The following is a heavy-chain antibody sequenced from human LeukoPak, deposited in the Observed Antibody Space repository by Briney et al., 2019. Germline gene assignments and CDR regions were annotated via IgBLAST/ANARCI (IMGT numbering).Heavy chain of an antibody. D-gene: IGHD4-23*01. Sequence: GGSLRLSCTASGFTFGDYAMSWVRQAPGKGLEWVAVLSYDGTNKYYADSVKGRFTISRDNPKNTLYLQMNSLRAEDTAIYYCAKEIDYGGNSFDYWGQGTPVTVSS. V-gene: IGHV3-30*04. CDR2: LSYDGTNK. J-gene: IGHJ4*02. CDR1: GFTFGDYA. CDR3: AKEIDYGGNSFDY.